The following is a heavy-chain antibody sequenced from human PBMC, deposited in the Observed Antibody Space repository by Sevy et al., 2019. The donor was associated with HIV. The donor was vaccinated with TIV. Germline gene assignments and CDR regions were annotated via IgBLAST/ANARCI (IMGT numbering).Heavy chain of an antibody. V-gene: IGHV4-34*01. CDR2: INHSGRT. D-gene: IGHD2-2*01. CDR3: ARAPPVVVVPGAPSWFDP. Sequence: SETLSLTCAVYGGSFSGYYWNWIRQPPGKGREWMGEINHSGRTHNNPSLKSRITISVDTSKNQFSLRLNSVTAADTAVYYCARAPPVVVVPGAPSWFDPWGQGTLVTVSS. J-gene: IGHJ5*02. CDR1: GGSFSGYY.